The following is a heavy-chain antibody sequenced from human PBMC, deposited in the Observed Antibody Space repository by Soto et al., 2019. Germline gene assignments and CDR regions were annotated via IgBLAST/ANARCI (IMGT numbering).Heavy chain of an antibody. J-gene: IGHJ4*02. Sequence: ESGGGVVQPGRSLRLSCAASGFTFSSYGMHWVRQAPGKGLEWVAVISYDGSNKYYADSVKGRFTISRDNSKNTLYLQMNSLRAEDTAVYYCAKDRPIWSLDYWGQGTLVTVSS. V-gene: IGHV3-30*18. CDR1: GFTFSSYG. D-gene: IGHD3-10*01. CDR2: ISYDGSNK. CDR3: AKDRPIWSLDY.